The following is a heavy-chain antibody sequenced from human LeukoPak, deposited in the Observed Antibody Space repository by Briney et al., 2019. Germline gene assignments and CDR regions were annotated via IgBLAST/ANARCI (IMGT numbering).Heavy chain of an antibody. J-gene: IGHJ3*02. Sequence: GASVKVSCKASGYTFTSYGISWVRQAPGQGLEWMGWINPNSGGTNYAQKFQGRVTMTRDTSISTAYMELSRLRSDDTAVYYCARGFWSGYSQVDIWGQGTMVTVSS. CDR2: INPNSGGT. CDR3: ARGFWSGYSQVDI. CDR1: GYTFTSYG. V-gene: IGHV1-2*02. D-gene: IGHD3-3*01.